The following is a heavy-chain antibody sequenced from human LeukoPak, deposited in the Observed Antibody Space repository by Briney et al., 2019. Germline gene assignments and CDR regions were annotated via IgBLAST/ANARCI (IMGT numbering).Heavy chain of an antibody. D-gene: IGHD3-22*01. J-gene: IGHJ3*01. CDR3: ARDRSPHYYDSSGYGAFNV. Sequence: GGSLRLSCTSSGFDFNTFATNWVRQAPGKGLEWVSGISASGSRTYYGGAAKGRFTISRDDSKNMLFLDMNNLRAEDTARYFCARDRSPHYYDSSGYGAFNVWGQGTMVTVSS. CDR1: GFDFNTFA. V-gene: IGHV3-23*01. CDR2: ISASGSRT.